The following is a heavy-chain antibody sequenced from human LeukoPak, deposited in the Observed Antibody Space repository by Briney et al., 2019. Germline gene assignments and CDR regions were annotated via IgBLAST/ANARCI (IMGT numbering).Heavy chain of an antibody. V-gene: IGHV1-46*01. CDR3: ARAHMTTVTLGDY. Sequence: ASVKVSCKASGYTFTSYYMHWVRQAPGQGLEWMGIINPSGGSTSYAQKFQGRVTMTRDTSTSTVYMELSRLRSDDTAVYYCARAHMTTVTLGDYWGQGSLVTVSS. J-gene: IGHJ4*02. CDR2: INPSGGST. CDR1: GYTFTSYY. D-gene: IGHD4-11*01.